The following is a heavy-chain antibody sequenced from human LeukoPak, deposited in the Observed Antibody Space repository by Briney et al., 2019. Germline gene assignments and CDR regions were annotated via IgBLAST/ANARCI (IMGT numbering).Heavy chain of an antibody. V-gene: IGHV3-23*01. D-gene: IGHD7-27*01. CDR2: ITGSSTWT. J-gene: IGHJ2*01. CDR1: GFTFGTYG. Sequence: GGSLRLSCEASGFTFGTYGMTWVRQAPGKGLEWVSGITGSSTWTYYAASVRGRFTISRDNSKNTLHLQMNNLTADDTAIYYCARELVSLGTGYFDLWGRGTLVTVSS. CDR3: ARELVSLGTGYFDL.